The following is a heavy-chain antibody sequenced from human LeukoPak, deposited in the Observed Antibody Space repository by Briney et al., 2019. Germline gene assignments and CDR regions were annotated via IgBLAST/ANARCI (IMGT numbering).Heavy chain of an antibody. D-gene: IGHD3-3*01. CDR3: ARAPFLEWLLYENAFGI. CDR2: MNPNSGNT. J-gene: IGHJ3*02. Sequence: ASVKVSCKASGYTFTSYDINWVRRATGQGLGWMGWMNPNSGNTGYAQKFQGRVTMTRNTSISTAYMELSSLRSEDTAVYYCARAPFLEWLLYENAFGIWGQGTMVTVSS. CDR1: GYTFTSYD. V-gene: IGHV1-8*01.